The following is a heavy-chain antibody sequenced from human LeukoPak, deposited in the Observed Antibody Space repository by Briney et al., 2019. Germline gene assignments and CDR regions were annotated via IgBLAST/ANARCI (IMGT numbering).Heavy chain of an antibody. J-gene: IGHJ4*02. CDR2: IWYDGSNK. CDR1: GFTFSSYG. D-gene: IGHD5-18*01. V-gene: IGHV3-33*06. CDR3: AKERGGGGYSYGQYYFDY. Sequence: GRSLRLSCAASGFTFSSYGMHWVRQAPGKGLGWVAVIWYDGSNKYYADSVKGRFTISRDNSKNTLYLQMNSLRAEDTAVYYCAKERGGGGYSYGQYYFDYWGQGTLVTVSS.